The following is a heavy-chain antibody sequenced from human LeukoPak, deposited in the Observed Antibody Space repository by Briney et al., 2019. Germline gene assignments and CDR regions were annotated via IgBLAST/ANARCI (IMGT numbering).Heavy chain of an antibody. J-gene: IGHJ5*02. CDR3: ARGGYDILTGTSFFDP. CDR1: GFTFSDYY. V-gene: IGHV3-11*05. Sequence: EGSLRPSCVASGFTFSDYYMSWIRQAPGKGLQYVSYISSSGTYANYANSVKGRFTNSRDNAKNSLYLQMNSLRADDTAVYYCARGGYDILTGTSFFDPWGQGTLVTVSS. CDR2: ISSSGTYA. D-gene: IGHD3-9*01.